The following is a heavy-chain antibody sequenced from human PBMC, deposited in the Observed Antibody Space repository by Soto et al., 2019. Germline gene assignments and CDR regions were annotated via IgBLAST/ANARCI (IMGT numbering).Heavy chain of an antibody. D-gene: IGHD3-16*01. CDR3: ARDARLGWGGGVSHYYYYGMDV. CDR2: IWYDGSNK. V-gene: IGHV3-33*01. J-gene: IGHJ6*02. CDR1: GFTFSSYG. Sequence: QVQLVESGGGVVQPGRSLRLSCAASGFTFSSYGMHWVRQAPGKGLEWVAVIWYDGSNKYYADSVKGRFTISRDNSKNTLYLQMNSLRAEDTAVYYCARDARLGWGGGVSHYYYYGMDVWGQGTTVTVSS.